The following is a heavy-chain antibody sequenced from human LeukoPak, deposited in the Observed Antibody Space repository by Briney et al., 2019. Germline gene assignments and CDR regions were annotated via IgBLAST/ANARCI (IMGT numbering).Heavy chain of an antibody. V-gene: IGHV4-34*01. CDR3: ASAGGSSSLVDDY. CDR2: INHSGST. CDR1: GGSFSGYY. J-gene: IGHJ4*02. D-gene: IGHD6-6*01. Sequence: SETLSLTCAVYGGSFSGYYWSWIRQPPGKGLEWIGEINHSGSTNYNPSLKSRVTISVDTSKSQFSLKLSSVTAADTAVYYCASAGGSSSLVDDYWGQGTLVTVSS.